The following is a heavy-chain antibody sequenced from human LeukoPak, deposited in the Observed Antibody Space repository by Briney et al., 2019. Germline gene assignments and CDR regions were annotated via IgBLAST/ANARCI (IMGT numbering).Heavy chain of an antibody. CDR1: GFTFSSYA. Sequence: PGGSLRLSCAASGFTFSSYAMSWVRQAPGKGLEWVSGTSGSGGSTHHADSVKGRFTISRDNSKNTLYLQMNSLRDEDTAVYYCARDDSRRNDAFDIWGQGTMVTVSS. V-gene: IGHV3-23*01. CDR3: ARDDSRRNDAFDI. CDR2: TSGSGGST. J-gene: IGHJ3*02. D-gene: IGHD3-22*01.